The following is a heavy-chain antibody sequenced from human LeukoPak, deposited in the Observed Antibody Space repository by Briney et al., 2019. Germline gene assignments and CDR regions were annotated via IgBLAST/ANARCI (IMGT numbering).Heavy chain of an antibody. CDR2: ISGSGGST. Sequence: GGSLRLSCAASGFTFSSYAMSWVRQAPGKGLEWVSDISGSGGSTYYADSVKGRFTISRDNSKNTLYLQMNSLRAEDTAVYYCVRGYYYDSSGYLGFDYWGQGTLVTVSS. CDR3: VRGYYYDSSGYLGFDY. CDR1: GFTFSSYA. V-gene: IGHV3-23*01. D-gene: IGHD3-22*01. J-gene: IGHJ4*02.